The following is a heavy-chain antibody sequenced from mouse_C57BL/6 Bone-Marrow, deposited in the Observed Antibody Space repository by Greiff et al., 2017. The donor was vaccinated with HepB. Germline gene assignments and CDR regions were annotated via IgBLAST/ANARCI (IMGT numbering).Heavy chain of an antibody. D-gene: IGHD1-1*02. CDR1: GFTFSDYG. CDR2: ISNLAYSI. J-gene: IGHJ3*01. Sequence: EVKLEESGGGLVQPGGSLKLSCAASGFTFSDYGMAWVRQAPRKGPEWVALISNLAYSIHYADTVTGRFTISGEKAKTTLDLEMSSLRSEDTAMYYCARNGGPAWFAYWGQGTLVTVSA. CDR3: ARNGGPAWFAY. V-gene: IGHV5-15*04.